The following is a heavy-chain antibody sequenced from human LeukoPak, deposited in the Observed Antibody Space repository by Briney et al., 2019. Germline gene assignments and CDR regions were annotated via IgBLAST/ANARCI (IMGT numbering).Heavy chain of an antibody. CDR3: ASPVGYYDSSGYYC. V-gene: IGHV1-18*01. CDR2: ISAYNGNT. CDR1: GYTFTSYG. D-gene: IGHD3-22*01. J-gene: IGHJ4*02. Sequence: GASVKVSCKASGYTFTSYGISWVRQAPGQGLEWMGWISAYNGNTNYAQKFQGRVTITADESTSTAYMELSSLRSEDTAVYYCASPVGYYDSSGYYCWGQGTLVTVSS.